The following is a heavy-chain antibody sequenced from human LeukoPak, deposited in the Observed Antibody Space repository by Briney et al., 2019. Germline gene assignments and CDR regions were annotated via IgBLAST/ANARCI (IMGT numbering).Heavy chain of an antibody. CDR3: ARDRNGDGFAYFDY. V-gene: IGHV1-2*02. Sequence: ASVKVSCKASGYSFTDYLMHWVRQAPGQGLEWMGWINPHSGGTSSAQKFQGRVTMTRDTSISTTYMELITLRSDDTAVYYCARDRNGDGFAYFDYWGQGTLVTVSS. CDR2: INPHSGGT. CDR1: GYSFTDYL. J-gene: IGHJ4*02. D-gene: IGHD5-24*01.